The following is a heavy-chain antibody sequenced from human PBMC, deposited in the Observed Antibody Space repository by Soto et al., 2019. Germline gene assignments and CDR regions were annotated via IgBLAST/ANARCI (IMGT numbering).Heavy chain of an antibody. J-gene: IGHJ4*02. CDR2: FDPEDGET. V-gene: IGHV1-24*01. Sequence: ASVKVSCKVSGNVLSDLNIHWVRQAPAKGLEWMGGFDPEDGETVYAQNFEGRVTMTEDTSTDTAYMELSSLRSEDTAVYYCARDPFRRDYYGSGSNFDYWAQRTLVTVSS. CDR3: ARDPFRRDYYGSGSNFDY. D-gene: IGHD3-10*01. CDR1: GNVLSDLN.